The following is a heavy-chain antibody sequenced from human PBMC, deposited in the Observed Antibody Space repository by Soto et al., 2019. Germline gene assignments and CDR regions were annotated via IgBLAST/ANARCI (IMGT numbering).Heavy chain of an antibody. V-gene: IGHV3-48*02. CDR1: GFTFSNYG. Sequence: GSLRLSCAASGFTFSNYGMHWVRQAPGKGLEWVSYISSSSSTIYYADSVKGRFTISRYNAKNSLYLQMNSLRDEDTAVYYCAREAYYYDSSGYYEESLGMDVWGQGTTVTVSS. CDR2: ISSSSSTI. CDR3: AREAYYYDSSGYYEESLGMDV. J-gene: IGHJ6*02. D-gene: IGHD3-22*01.